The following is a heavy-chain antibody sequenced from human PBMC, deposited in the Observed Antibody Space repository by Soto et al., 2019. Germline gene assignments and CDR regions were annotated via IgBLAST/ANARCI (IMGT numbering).Heavy chain of an antibody. V-gene: IGHV3-7*01. Sequence: GGSLRLSCAASGFTFSSYWMSWVRQAPGKGLEWVANIKQDGSEKYYVDSVKGRFTISRDNAKNSLYLQMNSLRAEDTAVYYCARVSSIAVRSVYYYYYYMDVWGKGTTVTVSS. J-gene: IGHJ6*03. CDR1: GFTFSSYW. CDR3: ARVSSIAVRSVYYYYYYMDV. D-gene: IGHD6-6*01. CDR2: IKQDGSEK.